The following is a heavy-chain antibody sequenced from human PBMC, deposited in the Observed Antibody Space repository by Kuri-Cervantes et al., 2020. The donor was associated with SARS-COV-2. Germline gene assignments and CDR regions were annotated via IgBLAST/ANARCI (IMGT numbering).Heavy chain of an antibody. J-gene: IGHJ5*02. CDR3: ARASGRYFDWSHI. CDR2: IYYSGST. Sequence: SETLSLTCAVSGYSISSGYYWGWIRQPPGKGLEWIGYIYYSGSTYYNPSLKSRVTISVDTSKNQFSLKLSSVTAADTAVYYCARASGRYFDWSHIWGQGTLVTVSS. V-gene: IGHV4-38-2*01. D-gene: IGHD3-9*01. CDR1: GYSISSGYY.